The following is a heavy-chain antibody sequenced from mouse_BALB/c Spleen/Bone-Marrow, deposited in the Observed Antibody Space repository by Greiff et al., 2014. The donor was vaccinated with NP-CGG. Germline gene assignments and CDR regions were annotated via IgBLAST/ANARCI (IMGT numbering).Heavy chain of an antibody. Sequence: VQLQQSGAELMKPGASVRISYKATSYTFSSYWIEWVKQRPGHGLEWIGEIFPGSGTTNYNEKFEGKATFTADTSSNTAFVQLSSLTSEDSAVYYCARILWDYYAMDYWGQGTSVTVSS. J-gene: IGHJ4*01. CDR3: ARILWDYYAMDY. V-gene: IGHV1-9*01. CDR2: IFPGSGTT. D-gene: IGHD1-1*02. CDR1: SYTFSSYW.